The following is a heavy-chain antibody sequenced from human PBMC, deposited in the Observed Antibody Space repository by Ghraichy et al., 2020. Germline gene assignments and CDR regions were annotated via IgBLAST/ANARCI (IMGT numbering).Heavy chain of an antibody. CDR3: ARAWRDTYSSSPNPIDY. D-gene: IGHD6-6*01. CDR2: INHSGST. CDR1: GGSFSGYY. Sequence: SETLSLTCAVYGGSFSGYYWSWIRQPPGKGLEWIGEINHSGSTNYNPSLKSRVTISVDTSKNQFSLKLSSVTAADTAVYYCARAWRDTYSSSPNPIDYWGQGTLVTVSS. V-gene: IGHV4-34*01. J-gene: IGHJ4*02.